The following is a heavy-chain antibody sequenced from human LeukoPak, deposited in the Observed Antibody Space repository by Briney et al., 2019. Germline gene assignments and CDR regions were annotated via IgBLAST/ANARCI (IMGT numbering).Heavy chain of an antibody. J-gene: IGHJ4*02. Sequence: GGSLRLSCAASGFTFSTYTMNWVRQAPGKGLEWVSSISSRRAYIYYADSVKGRFTISRDNAKNSLYLQMNSLRAEDTAVYYCARAITDTAAGADYWGQGTLVTVSS. D-gene: IGHD6-13*01. CDR3: ARAITDTAAGADY. CDR1: GFTFSTYT. V-gene: IGHV3-21*01. CDR2: ISSRRAYI.